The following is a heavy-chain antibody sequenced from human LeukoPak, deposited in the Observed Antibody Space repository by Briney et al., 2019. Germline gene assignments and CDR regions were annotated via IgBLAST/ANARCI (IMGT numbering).Heavy chain of an antibody. CDR1: GFTLSNYA. CDR3: VKGSRYSSGSEFDY. J-gene: IGHJ4*02. D-gene: IGHD6-19*01. Sequence: VGSLRLSRSASGFTLSNYAMHWVRQALGTGLEYVSAISSNGDNTYYADSMKGRFTIPRDNSKNTLYLQMSSLRAEDTAVYYCVKGSRYSSGSEFDYWGQGTLVTVSS. CDR2: ISSNGDNT. V-gene: IGHV3-64D*09.